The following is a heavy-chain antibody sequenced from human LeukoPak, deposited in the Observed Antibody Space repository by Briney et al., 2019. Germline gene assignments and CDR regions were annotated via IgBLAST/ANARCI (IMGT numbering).Heavy chain of an antibody. Sequence: ASVKVSCKASGYTFTSYGISWVRQAPGQGLAWMGWISAYNGNTNYAQKLQGRVTMTTDTSTRTAYMELRSLRSDDTAVYYCARALWESKRKYCSGGSCYFDYWGQGTLVTVSS. V-gene: IGHV1-18*01. CDR1: GYTFTSYG. CDR2: ISAYNGNT. J-gene: IGHJ4*02. CDR3: ARALWESKRKYCSGGSCYFDY. D-gene: IGHD2-15*01.